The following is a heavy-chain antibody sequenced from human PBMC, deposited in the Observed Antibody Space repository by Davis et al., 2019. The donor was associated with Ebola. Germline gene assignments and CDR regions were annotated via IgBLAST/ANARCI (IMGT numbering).Heavy chain of an antibody. D-gene: IGHD3-22*01. CDR1: GFIFSHYW. V-gene: IGHV3-7*03. CDR2: IKQDGSEK. Sequence: GGSLRLSCAASGFIFSHYWMSWVRQAPGKGLEWVANIKQDGSEKYYVDSVKGRFTMSRDNAKNSLYLQMNSLRAEDTAVYYCARGDYYDSSFADAFDIWGQGTKVTVSS. J-gene: IGHJ3*02. CDR3: ARGDYYDSSFADAFDI.